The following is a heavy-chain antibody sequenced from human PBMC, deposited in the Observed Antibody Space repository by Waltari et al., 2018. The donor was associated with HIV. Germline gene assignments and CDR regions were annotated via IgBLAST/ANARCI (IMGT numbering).Heavy chain of an antibody. CDR3: VRHGGGWAPGGFDY. Sequence: QLQLQESGPGLVKPSETLSLTCTVSGGSISSSSYYWGWIRQAPGKGLEGIGSIYYSGSTYYNPSLKSRVTISVDTSKNQFSLKLSSVTAADTAVYHCVRHGGGWAPGGFDYWGQGTLVTVSS. D-gene: IGHD6-19*01. CDR2: IYYSGST. J-gene: IGHJ4*02. V-gene: IGHV4-39*01. CDR1: GGSISSSSYY.